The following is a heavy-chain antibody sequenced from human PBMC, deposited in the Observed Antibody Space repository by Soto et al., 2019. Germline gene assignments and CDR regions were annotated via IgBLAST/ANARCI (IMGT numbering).Heavy chain of an antibody. V-gene: IGHV1-18*01. CDR2: ISAYNGNT. D-gene: IGHD3-3*01. CDR1: GYTFTSYG. Sequence: ASVKVSCKASGYTFTSYGISWVRQAPGQGLEWMGWISAYNGNTNYAQKLQGRVTMTTDTSTSTAYMELRSLRSDDTAVYYCAREGIFGVVEYYYYYMDVWGKGTTVTVSS. J-gene: IGHJ6*03. CDR3: AREGIFGVVEYYYYYMDV.